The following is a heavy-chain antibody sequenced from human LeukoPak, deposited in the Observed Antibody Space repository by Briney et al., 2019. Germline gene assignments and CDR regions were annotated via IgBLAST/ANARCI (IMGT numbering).Heavy chain of an antibody. CDR1: GGSISSNTYY. CDR2: IYYSGST. J-gene: IGHJ3*02. CDR3: ARGGADDGAFDI. Sequence: SETLSLTCTVSGGSISSNTYYWGWIRQPPGKGLEWIGSIYYSGSTYYNPSLKSRVTISVDTSKNQFSLKLSSVTAADTAVYYCARGGADDGAFDIWGQGTMVTVSS. D-gene: IGHD1-1*01. V-gene: IGHV4-39*07.